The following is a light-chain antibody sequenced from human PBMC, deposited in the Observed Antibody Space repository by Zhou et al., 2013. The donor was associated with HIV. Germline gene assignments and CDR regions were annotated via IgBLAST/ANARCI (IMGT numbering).Light chain of an antibody. CDR2: KVS. CDR1: QSLVHSDGNTY. CDR3: MQGTRMYT. V-gene: IGKV2-30*02. J-gene: IGKJ2*01. Sequence: DVVMTQSPLSLPVTLGQPASISCRSSQSLVHSDGNTYLNWFQQRPGQSPRRLIYKVSNRDSGVPDRFSGSGSGTDFTLKISRVEAEDVGVYYCMQGTRMYTFGQGTKLEIK.